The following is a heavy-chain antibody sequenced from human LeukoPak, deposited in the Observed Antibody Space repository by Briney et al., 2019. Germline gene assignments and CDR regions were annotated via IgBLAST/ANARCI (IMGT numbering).Heavy chain of an antibody. D-gene: IGHD1-14*01. J-gene: IGHJ6*02. Sequence: SVKVSCKASGGTFSSYAISWVRQAPGQGLEWVGGIIPIFGTANYAQKFQGRVTITADESTSTAYMELSSLRSEDTAVYYCARGYTPGMYGMDVWGQGTTVTVSS. CDR2: IIPIFGTA. CDR1: GGTFSSYA. V-gene: IGHV1-69*13. CDR3: ARGYTPGMYGMDV.